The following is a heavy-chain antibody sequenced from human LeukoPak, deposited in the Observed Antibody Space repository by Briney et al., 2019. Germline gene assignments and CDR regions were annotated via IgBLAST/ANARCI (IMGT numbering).Heavy chain of an antibody. J-gene: IGHJ4*02. D-gene: IGHD3-22*01. CDR3: ASPPPYDSSGFFDY. CDR2: ISYDGSNK. CDR1: GFTFSSYA. Sequence: GGSLRLSCAASGFTFSSYAMHWVRQAPGKGLEWVAVISYDGSNKYYADSAKGRFTISRDNSKNTLYLQMNSLRAEDTAVYYCASPPPYDSSGFFDYWGQGTLVTVSS. V-gene: IGHV3-30-3*01.